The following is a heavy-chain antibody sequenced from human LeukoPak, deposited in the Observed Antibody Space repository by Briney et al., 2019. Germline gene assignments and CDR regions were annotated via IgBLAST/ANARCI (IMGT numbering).Heavy chain of an antibody. J-gene: IGHJ4*02. CDR3: ARDIFGCSGGSCYSG. D-gene: IGHD2-15*01. CDR2: IYHSGST. Sequence: SETLSLTCTVSGGSISSSSYYWGWIRQPPGKGLEWIGSIYHSGSTYYNPSLKSRVTISVDTSKNQFSLKLSSVTAADTAVYYCARDIFGCSGGSCYSGWGQGTLVTVSS. V-gene: IGHV4-39*07. CDR1: GGSISSSSYY.